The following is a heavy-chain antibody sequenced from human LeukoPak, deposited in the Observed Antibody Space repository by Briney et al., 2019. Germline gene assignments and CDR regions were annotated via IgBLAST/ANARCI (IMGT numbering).Heavy chain of an antibody. CDR3: AKGGRHSSSWNDY. J-gene: IGHJ4*02. Sequence: GGSLRLSCAASGFTFSSYWMSWVRQAPGKGLEWVANIKQDASEKYYVDSVKGRFTISRDNAKNSLYLQMNSLRAEDTALYYCAKGGRHSSSWNDYWGQGTLVTVSS. CDR1: GFTFSSYW. D-gene: IGHD6-13*01. V-gene: IGHV3-7*03. CDR2: IKQDASEK.